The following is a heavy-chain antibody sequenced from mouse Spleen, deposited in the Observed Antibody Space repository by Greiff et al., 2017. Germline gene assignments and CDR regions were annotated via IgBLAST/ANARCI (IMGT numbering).Heavy chain of an antibody. Sequence: EVKLMESGGGLVKPGGSLKLSCAASGFTFSDYYMYWVRQTPEKRLEWVATISDGGSYTYYPDSVKGRFTISRDNAKNNLYLQMSSLKSEDTAMYYCARAGYGNYSAWFAYWGQGTLVTVSA. CDR1: GFTFSDYY. CDR2: ISDGGSYT. CDR3: ARAGYGNYSAWFAY. V-gene: IGHV5-4*02. J-gene: IGHJ3*01. D-gene: IGHD2-10*02.